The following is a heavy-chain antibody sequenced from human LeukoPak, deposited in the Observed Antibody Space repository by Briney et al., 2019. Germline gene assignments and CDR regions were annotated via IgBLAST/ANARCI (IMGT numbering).Heavy chain of an antibody. CDR1: GYTFTSYG. D-gene: IGHD3-22*01. CDR2: ISAYNGNT. V-gene: IGHV1-18*01. Sequence: ASVKVSCKASGYTFTSYGISWVRQAPGQGLEWMGWISAYNGNTSYAQKLQGRVTMTTDTSTSTAYMELRSLRSDDTAVYYCAREWDYYDSSGYFNGYFDYWGQGTLVTVSS. CDR3: AREWDYYDSSGYFNGYFDY. J-gene: IGHJ4*02.